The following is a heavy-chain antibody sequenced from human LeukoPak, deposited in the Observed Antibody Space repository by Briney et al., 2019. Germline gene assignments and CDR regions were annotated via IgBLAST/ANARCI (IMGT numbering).Heavy chain of an antibody. V-gene: IGHV4-39*01. Sequence: SETLPLTCTVPGGSISSSSYYWGWIRQPPGKGLEWIGSIYYSGSTYYNPSLKSRVTISVDTSKNQFSLKLSSVTAADTAVYYCARHLGYSSGWYYFDYWGQGTLVTVSS. CDR3: ARHLGYSSGWYYFDY. CDR1: GGSISSSSYY. J-gene: IGHJ4*02. CDR2: IYYSGST. D-gene: IGHD6-19*01.